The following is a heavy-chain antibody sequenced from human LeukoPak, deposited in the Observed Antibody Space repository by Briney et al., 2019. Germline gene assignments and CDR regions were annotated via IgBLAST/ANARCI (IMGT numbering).Heavy chain of an antibody. J-gene: IGHJ3*02. V-gene: IGHV1-69*06. D-gene: IGHD6-19*01. CDR1: GGTFSSYA. CDR3: ARDSGVAGPVGDI. CDR2: IIPIFGTA. Sequence: ASVKVSCKASGGTFSSYAISWVRQAPGQVLEWMGGIIPIFGTANYAQKFQGRVTITADKSTSTAYMELSSLRSEDTAVYYCARDSGVAGPVGDIWGQGTMVTVSS.